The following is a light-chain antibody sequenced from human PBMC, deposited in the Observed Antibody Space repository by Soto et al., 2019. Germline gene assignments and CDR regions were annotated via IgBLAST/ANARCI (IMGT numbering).Light chain of an antibody. J-gene: IGKJ4*01. CDR1: QSVSSY. CDR3: QQRSNWPLT. CDR2: NAS. Sequence: EIVLTQSPATLSLSPGERVTLSCRASQSVSSYLAWYQQKPGQAPRLLIHNASNRATGLPARFSGSGSGTDFTLTIRSLEPEDFAVYYCQQRSNWPLTFGGGTKVEIK. V-gene: IGKV3-11*01.